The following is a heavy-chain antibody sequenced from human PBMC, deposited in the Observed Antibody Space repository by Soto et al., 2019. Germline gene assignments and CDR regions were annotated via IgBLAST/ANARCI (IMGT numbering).Heavy chain of an antibody. J-gene: IGHJ4*02. V-gene: IGHV3-30*18. CDR1: GFTFSSYG. D-gene: IGHD3-10*01. Sequence: GGSLRLSCAASGFTFSSYGMHWVRQAPGKGLEWVAVISYDGSNKYYADSVKGRFTISRDNSKNTLYLQMNSLRAEDTAVYYCAKDLLLWFGELLYPDYWGQGTLVTVSS. CDR2: ISYDGSNK. CDR3: AKDLLLWFGELLYPDY.